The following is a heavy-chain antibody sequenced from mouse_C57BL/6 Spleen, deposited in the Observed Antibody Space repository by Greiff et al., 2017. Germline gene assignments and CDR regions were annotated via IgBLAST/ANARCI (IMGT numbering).Heavy chain of an antibody. CDR3: ARQGIYDGHFDY. CDR1: GFTFSDYY. Sequence: EVQGVESGGGLVQPGGSLKLSCAASGFTFSDYYMYWVRQTPEKRLEWVAYISNGGGSTYYPDTVKGRFTISRDNAKNTLYLQMSRLKSEDTAMYYCARQGIYDGHFDYWGQGTTLTVSS. J-gene: IGHJ2*01. V-gene: IGHV5-12*01. D-gene: IGHD2-3*01. CDR2: ISNGGGST.